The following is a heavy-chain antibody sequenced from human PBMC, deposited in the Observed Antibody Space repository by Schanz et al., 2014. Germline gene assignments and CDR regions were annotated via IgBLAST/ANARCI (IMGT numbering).Heavy chain of an antibody. D-gene: IGHD6-19*01. J-gene: IGHJ4*02. CDR3: AASSGWHPSTDY. CDR1: GHIFSNYV. V-gene: IGHV3-21*04. CDR2: IGTSGGT. Sequence: EVQLVESGGGVVQPGRSLRLSCAASGHIFSNYVMSWVRQAPGKGLEWVSTIGTSGGTNYAESVKGRFTISRDNAKSSLYLQMNSLRVEDTAVYYCAASSGWHPSTDYWGQGTLVTVSS.